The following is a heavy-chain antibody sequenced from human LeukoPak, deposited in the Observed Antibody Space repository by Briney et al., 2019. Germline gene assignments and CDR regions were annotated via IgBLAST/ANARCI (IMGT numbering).Heavy chain of an antibody. CDR3: ARHKGVYAPFDY. V-gene: IGHV4-4*09. D-gene: IGHD2-8*01. CDR2: IYTSGST. J-gene: IGHJ4*02. CDR1: GGSISSYY. Sequence: SETLSLTCTVSGGSISSYYWSWIRQPPGKGLEWIGCIYTSGSTNYNPSLKSRVTISVDTSKNQFSLKLSSVTAADTAVYYCARHKGVYAPFDYWGQGTLVTVSS.